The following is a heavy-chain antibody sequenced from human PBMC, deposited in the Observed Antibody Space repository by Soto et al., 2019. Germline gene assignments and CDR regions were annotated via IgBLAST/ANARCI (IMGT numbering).Heavy chain of an antibody. Sequence: VGSLRLSCAASGFTFSSYAMSWVRQAPGKGLEWVSAISGSGGSTYYADSVKGRFTISRDNSKNTLYLQMNSLRAEDTAVYYCAKVYYDSSGYYYGPFDYWGQGTLVTVSS. CDR2: ISGSGGST. D-gene: IGHD3-22*01. V-gene: IGHV3-23*01. J-gene: IGHJ4*02. CDR3: AKVYYDSSGYYYGPFDY. CDR1: GFTFSSYA.